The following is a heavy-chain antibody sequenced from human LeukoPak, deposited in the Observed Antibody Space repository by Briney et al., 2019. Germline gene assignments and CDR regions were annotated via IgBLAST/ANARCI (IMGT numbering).Heavy chain of an antibody. J-gene: IGHJ1*01. CDR2: INTDGSST. Sequence: GESLKISCKGSGYSFTSYWIGWVRQAPGKGLVWVSRINTDGSSTSYADSVKGRFTISRDNAKNTLYLQMNSLRAEDTAVYYCATYSSLNRREFQFWGQGTLLTVSS. V-gene: IGHV3-74*01. CDR3: ATYSSLNRREFQF. D-gene: IGHD3-22*01. CDR1: GYSFTSYW.